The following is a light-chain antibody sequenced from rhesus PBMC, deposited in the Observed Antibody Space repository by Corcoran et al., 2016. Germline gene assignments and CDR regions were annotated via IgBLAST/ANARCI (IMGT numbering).Light chain of an antibody. CDR1: QGINNH. J-gene: IGKJ2*01. CDR2: AAS. Sequence: DIQMTQSPSSLSASVGDRVTVTCRARQGINNHLSWYQQRPGTAPTLLIYAASSLQTGVSSRFSGSGSGTDFTLTISSLPPEDFASYYCLQDYTTPYSFGQGTKVEIK. CDR3: LQDYTTPYS. V-gene: IGKV1-94*01.